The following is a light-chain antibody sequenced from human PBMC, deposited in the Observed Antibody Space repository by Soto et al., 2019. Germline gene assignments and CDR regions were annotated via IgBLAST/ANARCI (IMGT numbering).Light chain of an antibody. CDR1: QSISRS. J-gene: IGKJ1*01. CDR3: QQYYTYPRT. V-gene: IGKV1-5*01. Sequence: DIQVTQSPSTLSASVGDRVTITCRASQSISRSLAWYQQIPGRAPKLLIYGASSLERGVPSRFSGSGSGTEFTLTISGLQPDDFAPYYCQQYYTYPRTFGQGTKVEV. CDR2: GAS.